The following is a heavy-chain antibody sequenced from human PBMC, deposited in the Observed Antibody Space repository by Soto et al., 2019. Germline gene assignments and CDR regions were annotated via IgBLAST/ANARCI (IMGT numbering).Heavy chain of an antibody. V-gene: IGHV1-8*01. CDR2: MNPNSGNT. Sequence: ASVKVSCKASGYTFTSYDINWVRQATGQGLEWMGWMNPNSGNTGYAQKFQGRVTMTRDTSTSTVYMELSSLRSEDTAVYYCARADVDTAMVPAFDYWGQGTLVTVSS. J-gene: IGHJ4*02. CDR1: GYTFTSYD. D-gene: IGHD5-18*01. CDR3: ARADVDTAMVPAFDY.